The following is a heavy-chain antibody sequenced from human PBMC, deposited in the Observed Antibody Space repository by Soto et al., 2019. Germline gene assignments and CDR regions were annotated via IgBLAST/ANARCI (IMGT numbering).Heavy chain of an antibody. CDR3: ARDQESIHSGYDSQGFDP. CDR2: IWYDGSNK. Sequence: PGGSLRLSCAASGFTFSSYGMHWVRQAPGKGLEWVAVIWYDGSNKYYADSVKGRFTISRDNSKNTLYLQMNSLRAEDTAVYYCARDQESIHSGYDSQGFDPWGQGTLVTVS. D-gene: IGHD5-12*01. J-gene: IGHJ5*02. V-gene: IGHV3-33*01. CDR1: GFTFSSYG.